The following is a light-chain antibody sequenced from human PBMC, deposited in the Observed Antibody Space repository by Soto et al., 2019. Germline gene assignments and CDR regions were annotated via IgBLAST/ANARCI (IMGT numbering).Light chain of an antibody. CDR2: AAS. V-gene: IGKV3-15*01. CDR3: QQYHNWPWT. CDR1: QSLSSN. J-gene: IGKJ1*01. Sequence: EIVMTQSPATLSVSPGERATLSCGASQSLSSNLAWYQQRPGQAPRLLIYAASTRATGIPARFSGSGSGTEFTLTISSLQSEDFAVYYCQQYHNWPWTFGQGTKVEIK.